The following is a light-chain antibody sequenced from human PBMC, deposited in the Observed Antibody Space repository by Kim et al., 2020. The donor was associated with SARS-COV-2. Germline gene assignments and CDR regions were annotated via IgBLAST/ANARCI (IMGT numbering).Light chain of an antibody. CDR2: DAS. CDR1: QDINNY. Sequence: ASVGDRVTITCQASQDINNYLNWFQQEPGKAPKLLIYDASNLETGVPSRFSGSGSGTDFTFTISSLRPEDIATYYCQQYNSPLVSFGPGTKVDIK. CDR3: QQYNSPLVS. J-gene: IGKJ3*01. V-gene: IGKV1-33*01.